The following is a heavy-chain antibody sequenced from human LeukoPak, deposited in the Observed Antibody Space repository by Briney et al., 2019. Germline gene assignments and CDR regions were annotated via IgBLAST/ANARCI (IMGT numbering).Heavy chain of an antibody. CDR3: AKEGCSSTSCYTVY. Sequence: PGGSLRLSCEASGFTFSAYAMTWVRQAPGKGLEWVSSIGSDGKTHYSESVKGRFAISRDNSKSMLFLQLNSLRAEDTAVYYCAKEGCSSTSCYTVYWGQGTLVTVSS. D-gene: IGHD2-2*02. V-gene: IGHV3-23*01. J-gene: IGHJ4*02. CDR2: IGSDGKT. CDR1: GFTFSAYA.